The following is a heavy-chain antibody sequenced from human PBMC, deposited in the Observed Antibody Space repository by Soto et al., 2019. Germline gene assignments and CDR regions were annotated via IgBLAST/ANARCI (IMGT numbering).Heavy chain of an antibody. Sequence: QITLKESGPALVKPTQTLTLTCTFSGFSLSISGVGVSWIRQPPGKAPEWLALIYGDDDKFYSPSLKTRLTITKDTSKNQVVLPMTNMEPVDTATYYCTHSFHLLLDYWGQGTLVTVSS. J-gene: IGHJ4*02. V-gene: IGHV2-5*02. CDR2: IYGDDDK. CDR1: GFSLSISGVG. CDR3: THSFHLLLDY. D-gene: IGHD2-2*01.